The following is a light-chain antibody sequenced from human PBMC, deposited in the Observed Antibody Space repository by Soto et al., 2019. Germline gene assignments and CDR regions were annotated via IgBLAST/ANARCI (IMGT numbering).Light chain of an antibody. V-gene: IGLV2-14*03. CDR1: SSDVGIYNY. J-gene: IGLJ2*01. CDR3: SSYTISVTVV. Sequence: QSVLTQPASVSGSPGQSITISCTGTSSDVGIYNYVSWYQHHPGKAPKLMIYDVSNRPSGVSNRFSGSKSGNTASLTISGLQAEDEAHYYCSSYTISVTVVFGGGTKVTVL. CDR2: DVS.